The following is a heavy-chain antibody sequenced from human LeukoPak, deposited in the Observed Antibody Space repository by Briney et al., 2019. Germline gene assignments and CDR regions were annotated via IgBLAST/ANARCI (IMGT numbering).Heavy chain of an antibody. Sequence: PGGSLRLSCAASGFTFSDYYMSWIRQAPGKGLEWVSYISSSGSTIYYADSVKGRFTISRDNSKNTLYLQMNSLRAEDTAVYYCARDAGDQVDQLLLLLDFDYWGQGTLVTVSS. CDR2: ISSSGSTI. CDR3: ARDAGDQVDQLLLLLDFDY. CDR1: GFTFSDYY. J-gene: IGHJ4*02. D-gene: IGHD2-2*01. V-gene: IGHV3-11*04.